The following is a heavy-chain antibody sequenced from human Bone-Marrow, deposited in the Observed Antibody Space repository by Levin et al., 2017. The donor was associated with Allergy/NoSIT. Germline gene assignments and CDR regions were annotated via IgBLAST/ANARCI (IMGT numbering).Heavy chain of an antibody. CDR3: ARDRSPGGYYYGRPFDF. CDR2: ISGSGDRT. CDR1: GFTFSYYA. Sequence: HGESLKISCAASGFTFSYYAMNWVRQAPGKGLEWVSAISGSGDRTYYTDSVKGRFSISRDNSKNTLSLQMNSLRAEDTAVYYCARDRSPGGYYYGRPFDFWGQGTPVTVSS. D-gene: IGHD3-10*01. J-gene: IGHJ4*02. V-gene: IGHV3-23*01.